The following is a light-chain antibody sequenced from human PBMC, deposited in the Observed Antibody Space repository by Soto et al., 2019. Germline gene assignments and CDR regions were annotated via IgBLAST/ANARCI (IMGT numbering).Light chain of an antibody. CDR1: SSNIGAGYD. J-gene: IGLJ2*01. V-gene: IGLV1-40*01. Sequence: QSVLTQPPSVSGAPGQRVTISCTGSSSNIGAGYDVHWYQQLPGRAPKLLIYGNTNRPSGVPDRFSGSKSGTSASLAITGLQAEDVADYYCLSFDSCRSVVFGGGTKVTVL. CDR3: LSFDSCRSVV. CDR2: GNT.